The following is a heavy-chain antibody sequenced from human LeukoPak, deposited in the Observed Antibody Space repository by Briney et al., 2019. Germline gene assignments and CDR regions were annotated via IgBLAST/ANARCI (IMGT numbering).Heavy chain of an antibody. D-gene: IGHD5-12*01. CDR1: GGSISSSNW. J-gene: IGHJ5*02. CDR2: IYHSGST. V-gene: IGHV4-4*02. CDR3: ARVNRLSSGYVCGWFDP. Sequence: PSETLSLTCTVSGGSISSSNWWSWVRQPPGKGLEWIGEIYHSGSTNYNPSLKSRVTISVDKSKNQFSLKLSSVSAADTAVYYCARVNRLSSGYVCGWFDPGGQGTLVTVPS.